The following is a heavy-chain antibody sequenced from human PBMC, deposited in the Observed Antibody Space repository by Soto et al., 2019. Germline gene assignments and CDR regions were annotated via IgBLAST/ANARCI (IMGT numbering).Heavy chain of an antibody. CDR3: ALRSMAVVPEY. J-gene: IGHJ4*02. CDR2: LYYGRSA. Sequence: QVQLQESGPGLVKPSETLSLTCAVSGDSISSYYCMWIRQPPGKGLESIGYLYYGRSANYNPSLKTRVTLPVDTSTNQCSLTLSSMTAADTAVYYCALRSMAVVPEYWGQGTLVTVSS. D-gene: IGHD3-22*01. CDR1: GDSISSYY. V-gene: IGHV4-59*01.